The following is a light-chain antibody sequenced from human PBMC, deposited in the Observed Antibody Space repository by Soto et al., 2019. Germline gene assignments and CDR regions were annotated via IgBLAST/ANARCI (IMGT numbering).Light chain of an antibody. CDR2: AAS. Sequence: DIQMTQSPSSLSASVGDRVTITCRASQSIGTYLNWYLQKPGKAPQLLIHAASSLQTGVPSRFSGSGSGTEFTLTISSLQPDDFASFYCHQSFSTPPTFGQGTKLAIK. CDR1: QSIGTY. V-gene: IGKV1-39*01. CDR3: HQSFSTPPT. J-gene: IGKJ2*01.